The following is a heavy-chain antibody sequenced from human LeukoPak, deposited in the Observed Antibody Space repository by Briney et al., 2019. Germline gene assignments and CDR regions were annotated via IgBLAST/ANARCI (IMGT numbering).Heavy chain of an antibody. Sequence: HGESLQISCQGSGYRFTSYWIGWVRQMPGKGLEWMGIIYPGDSDTRYSPSFQGQVTISADKSINTAYLQWSSLKASDTAIYYCARRGGNSSLQPRDYYYMDVWGKGTTVTVSS. CDR1: GYRFTSYW. CDR2: IYPGDSDT. J-gene: IGHJ6*03. D-gene: IGHD6-6*01. V-gene: IGHV5-51*01. CDR3: ARRGGNSSLQPRDYYYMDV.